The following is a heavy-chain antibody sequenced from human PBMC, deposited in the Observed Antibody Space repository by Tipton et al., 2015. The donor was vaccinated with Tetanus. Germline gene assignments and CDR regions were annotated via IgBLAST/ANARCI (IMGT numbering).Heavy chain of an antibody. CDR1: GGSISSGGYS. CDR2: IYHSGST. CDR3: ARSEQQLVRGYYYYYYMDV. J-gene: IGHJ6*03. V-gene: IGHV4-30-2*02. Sequence: LRLSCAVSGGSISSGGYSWSWIRQPPGKGLEWIGYIYHSGSTYYNPSLKSRVTISVDTSKNQFSLKLSSVTAADTAVYYCARSEQQLVRGYYYYYYMDVWGKGTTVTVSS. D-gene: IGHD6-13*01.